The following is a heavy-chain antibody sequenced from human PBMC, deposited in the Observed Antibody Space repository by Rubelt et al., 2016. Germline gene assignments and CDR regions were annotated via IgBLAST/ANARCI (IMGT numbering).Heavy chain of an antibody. CDR2: IYYSGST. V-gene: IGHV4-31*03. D-gene: IGHD3-22*01. CDR3: ARGVVVITTRGIFDY. Sequence: QLQLQESGPGLVKPSETLSLTCTVSGGSISSGGYYWSWIRQHPGKGLEWIGYIYYSGSTYYNPSLNSRVTISVDTSKNQFSLKLSSVTAADTAVYYCARGVVVITTRGIFDYWGQGTLVTVSS. J-gene: IGHJ4*02. CDR1: GGSISSGGYY.